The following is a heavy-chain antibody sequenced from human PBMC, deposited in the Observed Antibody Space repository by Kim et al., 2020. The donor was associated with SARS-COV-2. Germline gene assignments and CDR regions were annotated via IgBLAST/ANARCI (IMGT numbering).Heavy chain of an antibody. CDR2: IYYSGST. CDR3: ARGALSFQH. CDR1: GGSISSYY. J-gene: IGHJ1*01. Sequence: SETLSLTCTVSGGSISSYYWSWIRQPPGKGLEWIGYIYYSGSTNYNPSLKSRVTISVDTSKNQFSLKLSSVTAADTAVFYCARGALSFQHWGQGTLVSVS. D-gene: IGHD2-8*01. V-gene: IGHV4-59*13.